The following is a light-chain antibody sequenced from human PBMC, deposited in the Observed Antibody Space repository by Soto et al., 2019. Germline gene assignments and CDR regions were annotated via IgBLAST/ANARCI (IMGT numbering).Light chain of an antibody. J-gene: IGLJ1*01. CDR1: SRDVGLYDY. V-gene: IGLV2-14*01. CDR2: EVT. Sequence: QSALTQPASVSGSPGQSITISCTGTSRDVGLYDYVSWYQQHPGKAPKLMIYEVTIRPSGVSDRFSGSKSGNTASLTVSGLQAEDEADYYCSSYTGGNPSYVFGTGTKVTVL. CDR3: SSYTGGNPSYV.